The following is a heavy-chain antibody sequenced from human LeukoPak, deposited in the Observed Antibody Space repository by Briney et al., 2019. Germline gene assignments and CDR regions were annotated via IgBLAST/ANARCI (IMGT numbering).Heavy chain of an antibody. D-gene: IGHD1-26*01. V-gene: IGHV5-51*01. Sequence: GESLKISCKGSGYSFTSYWIGWVRQMPGKGLEWMGIIYPGGSDTRYSPSFQGQVTISADKSISTAYLQWSSLKASDTAMYYCARHDSGIVGATTDAFDIWGQGTMVTVSS. CDR2: IYPGGSDT. CDR1: GYSFTSYW. CDR3: ARHDSGIVGATTDAFDI. J-gene: IGHJ3*02.